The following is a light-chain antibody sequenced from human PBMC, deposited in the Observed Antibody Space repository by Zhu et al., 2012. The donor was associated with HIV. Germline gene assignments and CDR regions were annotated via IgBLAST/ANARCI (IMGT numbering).Light chain of an antibody. CDR3: QQRSNWPRT. V-gene: IGKV3-11*01. CDR2: DSS. Sequence: EIVLTQSPATLSLSPGEGATLSCRASQNVGHYLVWYQQKPGQAPKLLIFDSSNRATGIPARFRGSGSGTDFTLTISSLEPEDFAIYYCQQRSNWPRTFGQGTRLEIK. J-gene: IGKJ2*01. CDR1: QNVGHY.